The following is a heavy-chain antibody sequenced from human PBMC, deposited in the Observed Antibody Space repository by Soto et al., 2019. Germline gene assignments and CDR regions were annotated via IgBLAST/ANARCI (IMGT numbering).Heavy chain of an antibody. CDR3: ATYFTAVAYFEN. CDR2: ITPSFGSP. J-gene: IGHJ4*02. D-gene: IGHD5-18*01. CDR1: GDTLSYSA. V-gene: IGHV1-69*01. Sequence: QVQLVQSGAEVRKPGSSVRISCTASGDTLSYSAIGWLRQAPGQGLEWMGGITPSFGSPVYARKFQGRVTIAADRMILNNLRSDDTAMYFCATYFTAVAYFENWGQGTLVTVSS.